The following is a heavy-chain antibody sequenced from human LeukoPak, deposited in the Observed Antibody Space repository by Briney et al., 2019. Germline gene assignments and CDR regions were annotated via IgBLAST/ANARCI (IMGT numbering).Heavy chain of an antibody. CDR1: DGSISSGNYY. CDR2: IYTSGST. J-gene: IGHJ2*01. CDR3: AREFDL. Sequence: SETLSLTCTVSDGSISSGNYYWNWIRQPAGKGLEWIGLIYTSGSTYYNPSLKSRLTISLDTSKNQFSLKLGSVTAADTAVYYCAREFDLWGRGTLVTVSS. V-gene: IGHV4-61*02.